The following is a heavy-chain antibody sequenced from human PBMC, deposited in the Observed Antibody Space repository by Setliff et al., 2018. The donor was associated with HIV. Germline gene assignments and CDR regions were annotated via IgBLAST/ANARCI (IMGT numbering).Heavy chain of an antibody. D-gene: IGHD5-18*01. Sequence: ASVKVSCKASGYTFINYGINWLRQAPGQGLEWVGWINPYNGNTKYGQKFQGTVTMTRDTTTSTAYLELRRLRSDDTAVYFCARGGPARVTLLYWFDPWGQGTLVTVSS. CDR2: INPYNGNT. V-gene: IGHV1-18*01. CDR1: GYTFINYG. J-gene: IGHJ5*02. CDR3: ARGGPARVTLLYWFDP.